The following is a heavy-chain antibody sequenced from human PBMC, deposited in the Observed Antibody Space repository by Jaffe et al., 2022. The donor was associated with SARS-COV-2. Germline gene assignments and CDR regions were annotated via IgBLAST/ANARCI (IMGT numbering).Heavy chain of an antibody. CDR2: ISSSSSYI. CDR1: GFTFSSYS. D-gene: IGHD1-1*01. Sequence: EVQLVESGGGLVKPGGSLRLSCAASGFTFSSYSMNWVRQAPGKGLEWVSSISSSSSYIYYADSVKGRFTISRDNAKNSLYLQMNSLRAEDTAVYYCASIPTGKNFDYWGQGTLVTVSS. J-gene: IGHJ4*02. CDR3: ASIPTGKNFDY. V-gene: IGHV3-21*01.